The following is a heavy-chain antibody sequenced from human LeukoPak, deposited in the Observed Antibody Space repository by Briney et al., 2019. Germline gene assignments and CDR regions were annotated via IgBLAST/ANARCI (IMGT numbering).Heavy chain of an antibody. CDR1: GGSISSSNW. V-gene: IGHV4-4*02. CDR2: IYHSGST. CDR3: ARAYGSGSYHPPIDY. J-gene: IGHJ4*02. Sequence: SGTLSLTCAVSGGSISSSNWWSWVRQPPGKGLEWIGEIYHSGSTNYNPSLKSRVTISVDKSKNQFSLKLSSVTAADTAVYYCARAYGSGSYHPPIDYWGQGTLVTVSS. D-gene: IGHD3-10*01.